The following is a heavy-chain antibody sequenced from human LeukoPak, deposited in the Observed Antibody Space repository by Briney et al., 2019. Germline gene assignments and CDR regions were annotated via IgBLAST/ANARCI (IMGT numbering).Heavy chain of an antibody. V-gene: IGHV3-11*04. J-gene: IGHJ3*02. CDR1: GFTFSDYY. CDR3: AKRHDSGDARGAFDI. D-gene: IGHD4-17*01. CDR2: ISSSGSTI. Sequence: GGSLRLSCAASGFTFSDYYMSWIRQAPGKGLEWVSYISSSGSTIYYADSVKGRFTISRDNAKNSLYLQMNSLRAEDTAVYYCAKRHDSGDARGAFDIWGQGTMVTVSS.